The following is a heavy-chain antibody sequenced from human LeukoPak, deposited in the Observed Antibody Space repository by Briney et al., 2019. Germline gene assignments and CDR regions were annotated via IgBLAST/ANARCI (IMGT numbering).Heavy chain of an antibody. Sequence: SGGSLRLSCVASGFTFSAYGMQWVRQAPGKGLEWVAVISNDGDNKYYSNSVKGRFTISRDSSKNTLYLQMNSLRPEDTAVYSCAKGLTTLFLASDVWGLGTMVTVSS. J-gene: IGHJ3*01. D-gene: IGHD4-11*01. V-gene: IGHV3-30*18. CDR1: GFTFSAYG. CDR2: ISNDGDNK. CDR3: AKGLTTLFLASDV.